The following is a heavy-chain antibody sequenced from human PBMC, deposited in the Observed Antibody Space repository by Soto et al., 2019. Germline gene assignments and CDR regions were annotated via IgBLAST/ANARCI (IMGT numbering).Heavy chain of an antibody. CDR3: ARADYDILTGYYTSSYLDS. D-gene: IGHD3-9*01. V-gene: IGHV4-59*01. Sequence: SETLSLTCTVSGGSISSYYWSWIRQPPGKGLEWIGYIYYSGSTNYNPSLKSRVTISVDTSKNQFSLKLSSVTAADTAVYYCARADYDILTGYYTSSYLDSWGQGTLVTVSS. CDR1: GGSISSYY. CDR2: IYYSGST. J-gene: IGHJ4*02.